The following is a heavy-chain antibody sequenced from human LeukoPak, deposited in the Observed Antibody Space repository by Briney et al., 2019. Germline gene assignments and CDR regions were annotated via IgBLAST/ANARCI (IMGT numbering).Heavy chain of an antibody. J-gene: IGHJ4*02. CDR3: ARIKYSSSWYYFDY. CDR2: IYYSGST. CDR1: GGSISSYY. Sequence: SETLSLTCTVSGGSISSYYWSWIRQPPGKGLEWIGYIYYSGSTNYNPSLKSRVTISVDTSKNQFSLKLSSVTAADTAVYYCARIKYSSSWYYFDYWGQGTLVTVSS. D-gene: IGHD6-13*01. V-gene: IGHV4-59*01.